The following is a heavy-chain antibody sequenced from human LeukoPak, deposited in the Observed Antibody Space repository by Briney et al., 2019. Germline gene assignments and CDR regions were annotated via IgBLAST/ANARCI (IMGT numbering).Heavy chain of an antibody. CDR3: ARDKGRLEASDC. Sequence: GGSLRLPCRALGSTLRTYGTHGGRQAPGKGLEWVAVIWHDGRNKYYADSVKGRFTISRDNSKNTVLLQMNSLRAEHTAIYTCARDKGRLEASDCWLQGTLVTVSS. V-gene: IGHV3-33*01. CDR2: IWHDGRNK. CDR1: GSTLRTYG. J-gene: IGHJ4*02. D-gene: IGHD2-15*01.